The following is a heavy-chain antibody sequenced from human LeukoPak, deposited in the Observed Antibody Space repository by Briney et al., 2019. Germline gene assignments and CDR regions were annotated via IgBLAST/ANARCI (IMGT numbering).Heavy chain of an antibody. CDR3: ARRGAYYGSGSYYPFDC. CDR2: IYYSGST. J-gene: IGHJ4*02. CDR1: GGSINNYY. Sequence: SETLSLTCTVSGGSINNYYWSWIRRPPGKGLEWIGYIYYSGSTNYNPSLKSRVTISVDTSKNQFSLKLSSVTAADTAVYYCARRGAYYGSGSYYPFDCWGQGTLVTVSS. V-gene: IGHV4-59*08. D-gene: IGHD3-10*01.